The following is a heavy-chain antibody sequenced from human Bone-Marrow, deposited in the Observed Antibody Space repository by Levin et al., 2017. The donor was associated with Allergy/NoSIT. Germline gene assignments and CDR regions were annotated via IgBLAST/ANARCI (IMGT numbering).Heavy chain of an antibody. CDR3: ATVHFVRDFDKNAFDI. V-gene: IGHV3-15*01. Sequence: MAGGSLRLSCAVSGFTFRNVWMTWVRQAPGMGLEWVGRIKSSLDGETTDYAAPVKGRFSISRDDSKNTLYLQMNSLKTEDTAVYYCATVHFVRDFDKNAFDIWGQGTMVTVSS. D-gene: IGHD3-3*02. CDR1: GFTFRNVW. J-gene: IGHJ3*02. CDR2: IKSSLDGETT.